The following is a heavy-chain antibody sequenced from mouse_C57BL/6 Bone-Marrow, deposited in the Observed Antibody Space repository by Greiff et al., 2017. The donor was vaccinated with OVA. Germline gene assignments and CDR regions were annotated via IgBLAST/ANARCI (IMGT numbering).Heavy chain of an antibody. Sequence: EVKLVESEGGLVQPGSSMKLSCTASGFTFSDYYMAWVRQVPEKGLEWVANINYDGSSTYYLDSLKSRFLISRDNAKNILYLQMSSLKSEDTATYYCAREGPYFDYWGQGTTLTVSS. CDR2: INYDGSST. V-gene: IGHV5-16*01. CDR1: GFTFSDYY. CDR3: AREGPYFDY. J-gene: IGHJ2*01.